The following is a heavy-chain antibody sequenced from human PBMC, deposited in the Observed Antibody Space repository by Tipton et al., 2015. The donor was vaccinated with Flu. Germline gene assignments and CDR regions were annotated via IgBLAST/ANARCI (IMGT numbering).Heavy chain of an antibody. Sequence: TLSLTCTVSGGSISSHYWSWIRQPPGKGLEWIGYIYYSGSISYNPSLKSRVTMSVDTSNNHFYPKLRSVTAADTAVYYCARGSGSGTYLIFDLWGQGILATVSS. D-gene: IGHD3-10*01. J-gene: IGHJ4*02. CDR2: IYYSGSI. V-gene: IGHV4-59*11. CDR3: ARGSGSGTYLIFDL. CDR1: GGSISSHY.